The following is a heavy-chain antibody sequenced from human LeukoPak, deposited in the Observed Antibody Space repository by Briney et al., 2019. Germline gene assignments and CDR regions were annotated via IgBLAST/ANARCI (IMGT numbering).Heavy chain of an antibody. J-gene: IGHJ3*01. CDR3: ARDSSVCEFDV. CDR2: IITGSIMI. D-gene: IGHD6-6*01. V-gene: IGHV3-48*01. Sequence: GGGLRVSCVASGVTFSVYTMYWFRQPPGKGLEWSSYIITGSIMIYYADSVKGGFTVSRENAKNSLYLHMNSLRAEDTAVYYCARDSSVCEFDVWGQGTMVTVSS. CDR1: GVTFSVYT.